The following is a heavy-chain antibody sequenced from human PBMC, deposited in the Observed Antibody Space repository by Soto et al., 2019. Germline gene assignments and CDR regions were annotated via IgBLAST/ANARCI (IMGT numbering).Heavy chain of an antibody. CDR3: ASPSWYRYYYYGMDV. CDR2: IIPIFGTA. D-gene: IGHD6-13*01. Sequence: SVKVSCKASGGTFSSYAISWVRQAPGQGLEWMGGIIPIFGTANYAQKFQGRVTITADESTSTAYMELSSLRSEDTAVYYCASPSWYRYYYYGMDVWGQGTKVTVSS. J-gene: IGHJ6*02. CDR1: GGTFSSYA. V-gene: IGHV1-69*13.